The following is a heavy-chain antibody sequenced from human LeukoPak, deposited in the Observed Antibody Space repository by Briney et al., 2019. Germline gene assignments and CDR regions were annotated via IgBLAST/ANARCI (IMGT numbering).Heavy chain of an antibody. CDR3: ARDSGDYYFDY. J-gene: IGHJ4*02. CDR1: GFTVSSNY. D-gene: IGHD3-10*01. Sequence: GGSLRLSCTASGFTVSSNYMSWVRQAPGKGLEWVSVIYSGGSTYYADSVKGRFTISRDNSKNTLYLQMNSLRAEDTAVYYCARDSGDYYFDYWGQGTLVTVSS. V-gene: IGHV3-53*01. CDR2: IYSGGST.